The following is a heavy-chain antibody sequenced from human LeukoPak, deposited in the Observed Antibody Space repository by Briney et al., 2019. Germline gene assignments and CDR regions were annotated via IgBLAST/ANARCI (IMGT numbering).Heavy chain of an antibody. CDR2: IYYSGST. CDR1: GGSISSYY. J-gene: IGHJ5*02. CDR3: ARQGYYDFWT. D-gene: IGHD3-3*01. V-gene: IGHV4-39*01. Sequence: SETLSLTCTVSGGSISSYYWSWIRQPPGKGMEWSGNIYYSGSTYYSPSLKSRVTISVDTSKNQFSLKLSSVTAADTAVYYCARQGYYDFWTWGQGTLVTVSS.